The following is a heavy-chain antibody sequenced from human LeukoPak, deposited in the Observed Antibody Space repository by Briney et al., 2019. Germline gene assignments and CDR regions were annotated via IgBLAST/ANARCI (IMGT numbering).Heavy chain of an antibody. J-gene: IGHJ6*03. CDR3: ARCGGYDFAYYYYMDV. V-gene: IGHV1-18*01. D-gene: IGHD3/OR15-3a*01. CDR2: ISTYNGNI. CDR1: GYTFTSYG. Sequence: ASVKVSCKASGYTFTSYGISWVRQAPGQGLEWMGWISTYNGNIHYAQKFQGRVTLTTDTSTNTAYMDLMSLRSDDTALYYCARCGGYDFAYYYYMDVWGKGTTVTVS.